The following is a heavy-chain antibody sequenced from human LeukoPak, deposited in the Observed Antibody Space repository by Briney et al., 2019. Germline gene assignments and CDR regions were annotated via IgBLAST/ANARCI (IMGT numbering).Heavy chain of an antibody. D-gene: IGHD3-22*01. CDR3: ARADYYDSSGYDY. Sequence: ETLSLTCTVSGGSISSYYWSWIRQPPGKGLEWVANIKQDGSEKYYVDSVKGRFTISRDNAKNSLYLQMNSLRAEDTAVYYCARADYYDSSGYDYWGQGTLVTVSS. CDR1: GGSISSYY. CDR2: IKQDGSEK. J-gene: IGHJ4*02. V-gene: IGHV3-7*01.